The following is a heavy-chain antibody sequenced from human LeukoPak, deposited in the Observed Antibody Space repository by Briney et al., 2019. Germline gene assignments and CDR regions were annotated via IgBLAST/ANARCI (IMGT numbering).Heavy chain of an antibody. J-gene: IGHJ3*02. CDR2: IYTSGST. D-gene: IGHD3-22*01. Sequence: SETLSLTCTVSGGSISNYYWSWIRQPAGKGLEWIGRIYTSGSTNYNPSLKSRVTMSVDTSKSQFSLKLTSVTAADTAVYYCARGQGYYYDSSGYYAFDIWGQGTMVTVSS. V-gene: IGHV4-4*07. CDR1: GGSISNYY. CDR3: ARGQGYYYDSSGYYAFDI.